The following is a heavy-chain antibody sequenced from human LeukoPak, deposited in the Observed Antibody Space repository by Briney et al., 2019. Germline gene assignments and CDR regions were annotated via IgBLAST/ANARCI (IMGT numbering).Heavy chain of an antibody. CDR2: ISYDGSSI. CDR1: GFTFSSYA. D-gene: IGHD4-17*01. CDR3: ARDRGGYGLDY. V-gene: IGHV3-30-3*01. J-gene: IGHJ4*02. Sequence: GGSLRLSCVASGFTFSSYAMHWVRQAPGKGLEWVTVISYDGSSIFYADSVKGRFTISRDNSNNTLYLQMNSLRAEDTAVYYCARDRGGYGLDYWGQGTLVTVSS.